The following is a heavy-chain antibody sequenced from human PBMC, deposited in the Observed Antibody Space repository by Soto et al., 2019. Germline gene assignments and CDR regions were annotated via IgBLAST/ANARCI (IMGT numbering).Heavy chain of an antibody. D-gene: IGHD2-8*01. CDR2: LGGTNSDT. CDR1: GFTFSDYA. Sequence: GSLRLSCAASGFTFSDYAMNWVRQAPGKGLEWVPGLGGTNSDTHYAASVEGRFIVSRDNSKSTLFLQMNSLRAEDTAVYYCAKDKVDHNGVWDPFDSWGQGTMVTVSS. J-gene: IGHJ3*02. CDR3: AKDKVDHNGVWDPFDS. V-gene: IGHV3-23*01.